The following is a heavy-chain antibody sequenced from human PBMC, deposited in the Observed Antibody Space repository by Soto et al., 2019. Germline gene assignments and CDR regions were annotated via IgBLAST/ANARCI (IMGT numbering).Heavy chain of an antibody. CDR1: GVSISNSSYY. CDR2: IRSSDNTR. D-gene: IGHD2-2*01. CDR3: ARGNALYDY. Sequence: LSLTCTVSGVSISNSSYYWGWIRRPPGKGLEWVSYIRSSDNTRYYADSVKGRFTISRDNAKNSLYLQMNSLRAEDTAVYYCARGNALYDYWGQGILVTVSS. J-gene: IGHJ4*02. V-gene: IGHV3-11*01.